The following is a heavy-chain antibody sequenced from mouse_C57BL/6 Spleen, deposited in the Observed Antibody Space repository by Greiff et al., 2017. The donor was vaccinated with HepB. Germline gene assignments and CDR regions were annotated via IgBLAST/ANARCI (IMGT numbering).Heavy chain of an antibody. D-gene: IGHD2-5*01. CDR2: IDPSDSYT. J-gene: IGHJ4*01. Sequence: QVQLQQPGAELVMPGASVKLSCKASGYTFTSYWMHWVKQRPGQGLEWIGEIDPSDSYTNYNQKFKGKSTLPADKSSSTAYMQLSSLTSADSAVYYCAIYSNFAMDYWGQGTSVTVSS. CDR1: GYTFTSYW. V-gene: IGHV1-69*01. CDR3: AIYSNFAMDY.